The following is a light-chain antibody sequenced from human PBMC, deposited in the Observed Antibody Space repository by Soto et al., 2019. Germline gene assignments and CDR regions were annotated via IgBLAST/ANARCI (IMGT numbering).Light chain of an antibody. V-gene: IGKV1-39*01. CDR1: ESISIY. Sequence: DIQMTQSPSSLSASVGDRVTITCRASESISIYLNWYQQKPGKAPKLLIYGAFTLQGGVPSRFSGSGSGTDFTLSISGLEPEDFAVLYCQHDGSAPPLSLGPGTKVEI. J-gene: IGKJ3*01. CDR2: GAF. CDR3: QHDGSAPPLS.